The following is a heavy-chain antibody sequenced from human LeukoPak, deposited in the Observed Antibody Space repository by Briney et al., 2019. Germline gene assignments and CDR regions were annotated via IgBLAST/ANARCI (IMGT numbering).Heavy chain of an antibody. CDR2: ISPSGTT. V-gene: IGHV1-46*01. D-gene: IGHD5-12*01. J-gene: IGHJ5*02. CDR3: ARERNTAYDFDWFDP. Sequence: ASVKVSCKASGYSLTTHDMHWVRQAPGQGLEWMGIISPSGTTIYAQKFEGRVTMTRDTSTSTVYMELTSLKFEDTALYYCARERNTAYDFDWFDPWGQGTLVTVSS. CDR1: GYSLTTHD.